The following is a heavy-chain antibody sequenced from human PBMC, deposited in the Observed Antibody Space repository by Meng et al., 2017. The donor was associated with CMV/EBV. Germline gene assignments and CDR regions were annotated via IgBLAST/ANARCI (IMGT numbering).Heavy chain of an antibody. V-gene: IGHV3-48*04. Sequence: GESLKISCAASGFTFTTYSMNWVRQAPGKGLEWVSFISSSSTIYYADSAKGRFTISRDNAKNSLYLQMNSLRAEDTAVYYCARGYCSSTSCAHDYWGQGTLVTVSS. CDR1: GFTFTTYS. CDR3: ARGYCSSTSCAHDY. J-gene: IGHJ4*02. D-gene: IGHD2-2*01. CDR2: ISSSSTI.